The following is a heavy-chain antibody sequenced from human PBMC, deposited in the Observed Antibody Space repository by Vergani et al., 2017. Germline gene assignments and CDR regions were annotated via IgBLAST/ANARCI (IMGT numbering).Heavy chain of an antibody. CDR2: IYYSGST. CDR3: ARGGEDYAELYNGFDP. V-gene: IGHV4-31*03. D-gene: IGHD3-16*01. Sequence: QVQLQESGPGLVKPSQTLSLTCTVSGGSISSGGYYWSWIRQHPGKGLEWIGYIYYSGSTYYNPSLKSRVTISVDTSKNQFSLKLSSVTAADTAVYYCARGGEDYAELYNGFDPWGQGTLVTVSS. CDR1: GGSISSGGYY. J-gene: IGHJ5*02.